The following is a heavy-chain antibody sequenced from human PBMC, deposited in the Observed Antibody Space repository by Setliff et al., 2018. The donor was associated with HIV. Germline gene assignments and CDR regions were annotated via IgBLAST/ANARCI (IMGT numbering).Heavy chain of an antibody. CDR2: ISPDGTKT. V-gene: IGHV3-74*01. D-gene: IGHD3-22*01. CDR3: ARDFSTYYSIDS. J-gene: IGHJ4*02. CDR1: GFTFRAHW. Sequence: PGGSLRLSCAASGFTFRAHWMLWFRQAPGKGLMWVSRISPDGTKTNHADSVKGRFTISRDNSKNTLYLQMNSLRTDDTAVYFCARDFSTYYSIDSWGQGTLVTVSS.